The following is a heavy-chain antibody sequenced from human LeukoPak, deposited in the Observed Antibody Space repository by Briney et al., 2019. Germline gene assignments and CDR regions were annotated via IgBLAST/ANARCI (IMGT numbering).Heavy chain of an antibody. V-gene: IGHV3-23*01. CDR1: GFTFSSYD. J-gene: IGHJ5*02. D-gene: IGHD2-2*01. CDR2: ISGSGGST. CDR3: AKQVVPAAIDWFDP. Sequence: GRSLRLSCAASGFTFSSYDMHWVRQAPGKGLEWVSAISGSGGSTYYADSVKGRFTISRDNSKNTLYLQMNSLRAEDTAVYYCAKQVVPAAIDWFDPWGQGTLVTVSS.